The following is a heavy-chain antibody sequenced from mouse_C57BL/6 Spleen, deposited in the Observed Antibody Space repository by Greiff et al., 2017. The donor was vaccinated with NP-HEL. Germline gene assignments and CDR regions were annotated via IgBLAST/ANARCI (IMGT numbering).Heavy chain of an antibody. Sequence: EVNLVESGGDLVKPGGSLKLSCAASGFTFSSYGMSWVRQTPDKRLEWVATISSGGSYTYYPDSVKGRFTISRDNAKNTLYLQMSSLKSEDTAMYYCARAYYSNYEGAYWGQGTLVTVSA. J-gene: IGHJ3*01. CDR1: GFTFSSYG. CDR2: ISSGGSYT. CDR3: ARAYYSNYEGAY. D-gene: IGHD2-5*01. V-gene: IGHV5-6*01.